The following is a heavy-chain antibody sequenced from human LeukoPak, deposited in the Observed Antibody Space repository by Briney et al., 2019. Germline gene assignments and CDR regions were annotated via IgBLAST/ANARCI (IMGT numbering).Heavy chain of an antibody. CDR2: INHSGST. CDR3: ARGLSAAGGDLGY. Sequence: SETLSLTCAVYGGSFSGYYWSWIRQPPGKGLEWIGEINHSGSTNYSPSLKSRVTISVDTSKNQFSLKLSSVTAADTAVYYCARGLSAAGGDLGYWGQGTLVTVSS. D-gene: IGHD6-13*01. CDR1: GGSFSGYY. J-gene: IGHJ4*02. V-gene: IGHV4-34*01.